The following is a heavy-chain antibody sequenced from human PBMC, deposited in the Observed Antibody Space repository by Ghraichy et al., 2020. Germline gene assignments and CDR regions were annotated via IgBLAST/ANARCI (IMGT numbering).Heavy chain of an antibody. CDR2: INSDGRGT. V-gene: IGHV3-74*01. Sequence: GESLNISCAASGFSLSNYWMHWVRQVPGKGLVWVSRINSDGRGTTYADSVKGRFTISRDNARNTLYLQMNSLRAEDTAVYYCAREYCSGCRCYFGTGGSHFDYWGQGTLVTVSS. D-gene: IGHD2-15*01. CDR1: GFSLSNYW. CDR3: AREYCSGCRCYFGTGGSHFDY. J-gene: IGHJ4*02.